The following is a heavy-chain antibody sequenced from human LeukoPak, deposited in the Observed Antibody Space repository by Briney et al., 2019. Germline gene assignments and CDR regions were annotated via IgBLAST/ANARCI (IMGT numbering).Heavy chain of an antibody. J-gene: IGHJ6*02. CDR3: ARGPSVGATPYYYVMDV. Sequence: ASVKVSCKASGYTFTGYYMHWVRQAPGQGLEWMGRINPNSGGTNYAQKFQGRVTMTRDTSISTAYMELSRLRSDDTAVYYCARGPSVGATPYYYVMDVWGQGTTVTVSS. CDR2: INPNSGGT. CDR1: GYTFTGYY. D-gene: IGHD1-26*01. V-gene: IGHV1-2*06.